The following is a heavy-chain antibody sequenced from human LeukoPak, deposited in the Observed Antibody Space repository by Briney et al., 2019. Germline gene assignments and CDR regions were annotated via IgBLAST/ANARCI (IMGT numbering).Heavy chain of an antibody. CDR3: ATHPGSGSTDY. J-gene: IGHJ4*02. V-gene: IGHV1-2*02. CDR2: INPNSGGT. Sequence: ASVKVSCEASGYTFTGYYMHWVRQAPGQGLEWMGWINPNSGGTNYAQKFQGRVTMTRDTSISTAYMELSRLRSEDTAVYYCATHPGSGSTDYWGQGTLVTVSS. D-gene: IGHD3-10*01. CDR1: GYTFTGYY.